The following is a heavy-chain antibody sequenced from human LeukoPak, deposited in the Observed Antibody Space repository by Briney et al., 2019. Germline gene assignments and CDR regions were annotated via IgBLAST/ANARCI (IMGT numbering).Heavy chain of an antibody. CDR3: VRHYRLGGWFDP. D-gene: IGHD3-16*01. CDR2: IYYSGST. V-gene: IGHV4-59*08. Sequence: SETLSLTCTVSGGSISSYYWSWIRQPPGKGLEWIGYIYYSGSTNYNPSLKSRVTTSGDTSKNQFSLKLNSVTAADTAVYYCVRHYRLGGWFDPWGQGILVTVSS. J-gene: IGHJ5*02. CDR1: GGSISSYY.